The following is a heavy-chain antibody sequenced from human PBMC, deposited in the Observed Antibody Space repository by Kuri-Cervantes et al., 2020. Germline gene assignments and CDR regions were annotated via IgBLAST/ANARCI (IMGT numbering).Heavy chain of an antibody. CDR1: GFTVSSNY. Sequence: GGSLRLSCAASGFTVSSNYMSWVRQAPGEGLEWVSVIYSGGSTYYADSVKGRFTISRDNSKNTLYLQMNSLRAEDTAVYYCARGQRGYSYASYYYYGMDVWGQGTTVTVSS. CDR3: ARGQRGYSYASYYYYGMDV. J-gene: IGHJ6*02. D-gene: IGHD5-18*01. V-gene: IGHV3-53*01. CDR2: IYSGGST.